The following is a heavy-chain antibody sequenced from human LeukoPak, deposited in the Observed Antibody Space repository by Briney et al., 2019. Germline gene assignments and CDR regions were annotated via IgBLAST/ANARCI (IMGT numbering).Heavy chain of an antibody. CDR3: ARDESGVFDY. V-gene: IGHV4-59*01. J-gene: IGHJ4*02. D-gene: IGHD3-3*01. Sequence: PSETLSLTCTVSGGSFSSYYYNWIRQPPGKGLEWIGFINSGGTTDYSHSLKSRVTMSVDASKNHFSLKLTSVTAADTAVYYCARDESGVFDYWGQGTLVTVSS. CDR1: GGSFSSYY. CDR2: INSGGTT.